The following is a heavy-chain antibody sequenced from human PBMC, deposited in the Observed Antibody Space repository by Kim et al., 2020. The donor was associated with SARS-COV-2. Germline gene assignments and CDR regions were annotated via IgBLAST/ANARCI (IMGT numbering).Heavy chain of an antibody. Sequence: KSRVTISVDTSKNQFSLKLSSVTAADTAVYYCARFSEEYYYDSSGYHFDYWGQGTLVTVSS. J-gene: IGHJ4*02. V-gene: IGHV4-39*01. D-gene: IGHD3-22*01. CDR3: ARFSEEYYYDSSGYHFDY.